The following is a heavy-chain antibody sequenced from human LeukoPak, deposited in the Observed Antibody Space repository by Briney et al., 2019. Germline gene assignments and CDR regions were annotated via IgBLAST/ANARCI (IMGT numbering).Heavy chain of an antibody. CDR1: GGSIGSGGYY. D-gene: IGHD2-2*01. CDR2: IYYSGST. V-gene: IGHV4-31*03. Sequence: SETLSLTCTVSGGSIGSGGYYWSWIRQHPGKGLEWIGYIYYSGSTYYNPSLKSRVTISVDTSKNQFSLKLSSVTPEDTAVYYCARRLTQYDCFDPWGQGILVTVSS. J-gene: IGHJ5*02. CDR3: ARRLTQYDCFDP.